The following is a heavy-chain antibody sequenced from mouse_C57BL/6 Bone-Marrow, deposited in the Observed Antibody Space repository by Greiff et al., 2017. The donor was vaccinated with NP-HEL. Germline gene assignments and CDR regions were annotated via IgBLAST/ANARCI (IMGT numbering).Heavy chain of an antibody. CDR1: GFNITDYY. J-gene: IGHJ3*01. Sequence: EVQLQQSGAELVRPGASVKLSCTASGFNITDYYMHWVKQRPEQGLEWIGRIDPEDGDTEYAPKFQGKATMTADTSSNTAYLQLSSLTSEDTAVYYCTTSITTVVESPAWFAYWGQGTLVTVSA. V-gene: IGHV14-1*01. CDR3: TTSITTVVESPAWFAY. CDR2: IDPEDGDT. D-gene: IGHD1-1*01.